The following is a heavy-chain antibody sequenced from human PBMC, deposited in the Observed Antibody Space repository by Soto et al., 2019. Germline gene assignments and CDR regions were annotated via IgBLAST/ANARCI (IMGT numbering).Heavy chain of an antibody. CDR2: MNPNSGNT. J-gene: IGHJ6*02. CDR3: ARGPGIVAAMTLYYYYGMDV. D-gene: IGHD2-2*01. Sequence: QVQLVQSGAEVKKPGASVKVSCKASGYTFTSYDINWVRQATGQGLEWMGWMNPNSGNTGYAQKFQGRGTMTRNTSISTAYMELSSLRSEDTAVYYCARGPGIVAAMTLYYYYGMDVWGQGTTVTVSS. V-gene: IGHV1-8*01. CDR1: GYTFTSYD.